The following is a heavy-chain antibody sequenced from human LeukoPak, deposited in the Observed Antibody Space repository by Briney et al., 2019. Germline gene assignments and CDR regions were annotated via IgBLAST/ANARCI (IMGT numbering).Heavy chain of an antibody. CDR2: IYASGNT. CDR3: ARGRGSSWYYFDY. J-gene: IGHJ4*02. V-gene: IGHV4-4*07. CDR1: GGSIRSYY. D-gene: IGHD6-13*01. Sequence: SETLSLTCTVSGGSIRSYYWSWVRQPAGKGLEWIGRIYASGNTNYNPSLKGRVTMSLDTSKNQFSLNLSSVTAADTAVYYCARGRGSSWYYFDYWGRGTLVTVSS.